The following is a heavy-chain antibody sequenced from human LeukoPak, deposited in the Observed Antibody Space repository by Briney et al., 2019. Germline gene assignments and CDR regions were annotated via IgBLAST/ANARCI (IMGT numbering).Heavy chain of an antibody. V-gene: IGHV3-53*01. CDR2: IYSGGST. Sequence: PGGSLRLSCAASGFTVNSNYMSWVRQAPGEGLEWVSVIYSGGSTFYADSVKGRFTISRDNSKNTLFLQMNSLRAEDTAVYYCARSPMVRGVIVNYFDYWGQGTLVTVSS. D-gene: IGHD3-10*01. J-gene: IGHJ4*02. CDR3: ARSPMVRGVIVNYFDY. CDR1: GFTVNSNY.